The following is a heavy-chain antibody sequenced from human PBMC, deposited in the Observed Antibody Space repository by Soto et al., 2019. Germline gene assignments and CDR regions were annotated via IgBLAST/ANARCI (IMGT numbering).Heavy chain of an antibody. V-gene: IGHV4-34*01. CDR1: GGSFSGYY. CDR3: ARGLPRVRFLEWLPRDAFDI. D-gene: IGHD3-3*01. CDR2: INHSGST. Sequence: QVQLQQWGAGLLKPSETLSLTCAVYGGSFSGYYWSWIRQPPGKGLEWIGEINHSGSTNYNPSLKRRVTISVDTSKNQFSLKRSSVTAADTAVYYCARGLPRVRFLEWLPRDAFDIWGQGTMVTVSS. J-gene: IGHJ3*02.